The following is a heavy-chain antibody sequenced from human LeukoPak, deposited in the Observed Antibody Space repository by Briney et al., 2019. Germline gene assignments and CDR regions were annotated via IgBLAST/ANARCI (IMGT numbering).Heavy chain of an antibody. CDR1: GFTFSSYD. V-gene: IGHV3-13*01. D-gene: IGHD1-1*01. J-gene: IGHJ4*02. CDR3: ARKQATVPGDY. CDR2: IGTAGDT. Sequence: GGSLRLSCAASGFTFSSYDMHWVRQATGKGLEWVSAIGTAGDTYYPGSVKGRFTISRENAKNSLYLQMNSLRAGDTAVYYCARKQATVPGDYWGQGTLVTVSS.